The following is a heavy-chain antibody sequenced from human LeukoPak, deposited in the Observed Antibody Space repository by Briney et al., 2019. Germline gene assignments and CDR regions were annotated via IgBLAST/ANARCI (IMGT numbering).Heavy chain of an antibody. Sequence: ASVKVSCKASGGTFSSYAISWVRQAPGQGLEWMAWINAYNGDTNYAQKLQGRVTLTTDTSTSTAYMELRSLRSDDTAVYYCARDGSGVWFDYWGQGTQVTVSS. CDR2: INAYNGDT. J-gene: IGHJ4*02. CDR1: GGTFSSYA. CDR3: ARDGSGVWFDY. V-gene: IGHV1-18*01.